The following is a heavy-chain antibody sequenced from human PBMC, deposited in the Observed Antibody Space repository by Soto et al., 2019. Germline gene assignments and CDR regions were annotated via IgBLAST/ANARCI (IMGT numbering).Heavy chain of an antibody. CDR1: GFTFSSYA. Sequence: GGSLRLSCAASGFTFSSYAMSWVRQAPGKGLEWVSGISGSGLSTNYADSVKGRFTISRDNSKNTLYLQMNSLRAEDTAVYYCAKMTTRRSDYWGHGTLVTVSS. J-gene: IGHJ4*01. V-gene: IGHV3-23*01. D-gene: IGHD4-17*01. CDR2: ISGSGLST. CDR3: AKMTTRRSDY.